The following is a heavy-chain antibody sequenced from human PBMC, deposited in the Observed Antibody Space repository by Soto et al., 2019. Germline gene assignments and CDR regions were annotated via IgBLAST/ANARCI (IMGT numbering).Heavy chain of an antibody. CDR2: MNPNSGNT. Sequence: ASVKVSWKASGYTFPTYDINWVRQSPGQGLEWMGWMNPNSGNTGYAQKFQGRVSMTRDTSLNTAYMELDTLRSEDTAVYYCARGHCSGEGCRWYWFFDLWGSGTLVTVSS. CDR3: ARGHCSGEGCRWYWFFDL. V-gene: IGHV1-8*01. D-gene: IGHD2-15*01. CDR1: GYTFPTYD. J-gene: IGHJ2*01.